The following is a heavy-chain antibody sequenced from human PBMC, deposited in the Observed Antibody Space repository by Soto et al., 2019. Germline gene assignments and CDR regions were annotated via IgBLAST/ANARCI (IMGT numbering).Heavy chain of an antibody. J-gene: IGHJ6*02. D-gene: IGHD2-2*01. CDR1: GDSVSSNSAA. CDR3: ATGYCSSTSCPNALYYYYGMDV. CDR2: TYYRSKWYN. Sequence: SQTLSLTCAIPGDSVSSNSAAWNWIRQSPSRGLEWLGRTYYRSKWYNDYAVSVKSRITINPDTSKNQFSLQLNAVTPEDTAVYYCATGYCSSTSCPNALYYYYGMDVWGQGTTVTVSS. V-gene: IGHV6-1*01.